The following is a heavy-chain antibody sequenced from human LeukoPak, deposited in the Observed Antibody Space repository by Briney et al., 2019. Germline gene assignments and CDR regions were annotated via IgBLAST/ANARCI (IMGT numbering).Heavy chain of an antibody. J-gene: IGHJ5*02. V-gene: IGHV3-48*03. CDR2: ISSSGSTI. D-gene: IGHD2-2*01. CDR3: AREVYCSSTSCYGSWFDP. CDR1: GFTFSSYE. Sequence: GGSLRLSCAASGFTFSSYEMNWVRQAPGKGLEWVSYISSSGSTIHHADSVKGRFTISRDNAKNSLYLQMNSLRAEDTAVYYCAREVYCSSTSCYGSWFDPWGQGTLVTVSS.